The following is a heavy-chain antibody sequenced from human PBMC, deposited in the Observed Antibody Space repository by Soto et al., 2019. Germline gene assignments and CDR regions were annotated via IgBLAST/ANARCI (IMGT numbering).Heavy chain of an antibody. J-gene: IGHJ4*01. Sequence: ASVKVSCKASGYTFTSYGISWVRQAPGQGLEWMGWVSAYNGDTNYAQNFQGRVTMTTDTSTSTAYMDLRSLRSDDTATYYCARDRGYCANGVCFRYDYWG. CDR3: ARDRGYCANGVCFRYDY. CDR2: VSAYNGDT. CDR1: GYTFTSYG. V-gene: IGHV1-18*01. D-gene: IGHD2-8*01.